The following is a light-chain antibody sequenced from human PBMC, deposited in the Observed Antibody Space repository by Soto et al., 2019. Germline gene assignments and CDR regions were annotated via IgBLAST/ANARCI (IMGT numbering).Light chain of an antibody. V-gene: IGKV3-15*01. Sequence: EVVMTQSPATLSVSPGERATLSCRASQSVGTYLAWYQQKPGQAPRLLIYGASTSATGVPARFSGSGSGTDFTLTISSLQSEDFAVYCCQQYDNLPPWTFGQGTKVEVK. CDR1: QSVGTY. CDR2: GAS. CDR3: QQYDNLPPWT. J-gene: IGKJ1*01.